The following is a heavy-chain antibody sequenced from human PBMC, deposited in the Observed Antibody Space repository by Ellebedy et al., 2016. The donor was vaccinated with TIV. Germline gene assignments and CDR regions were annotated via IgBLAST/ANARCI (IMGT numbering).Heavy chain of an antibody. D-gene: IGHD4-11*01. Sequence: GESLKISCAASGFTFSPYAMAWVRQAPGKGLEWVSGIVGSGAQKYADSVKGRFTISRDNSKRTVDLQMNSLRAEDTAVYFCARSSSNYWYFDVWGRGTLVTVSS. V-gene: IGHV3-23*01. CDR3: ARSSSNYWYFDV. CDR1: GFTFSPYA. J-gene: IGHJ2*01. CDR2: IVGSGA.